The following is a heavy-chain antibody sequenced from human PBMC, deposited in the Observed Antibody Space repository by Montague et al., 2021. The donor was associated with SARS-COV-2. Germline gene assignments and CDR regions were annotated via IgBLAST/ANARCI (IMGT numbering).Heavy chain of an antibody. CDR1: GGSISSSSHY. J-gene: IGHJ4*02. Sequence: SETLSLTCTVSGGSISSSSHYWGWIRQPPGRGLEWIGSIYYSGSTYYNPSLKSRVTISVDTSKNQFSLKLSSVTAADTAVYYCARDAYCGGDCYFPVDYWGQGTLVTVSS. CDR3: ARDAYCGGDCYFPVDY. CDR2: IYYSGST. D-gene: IGHD2-21*01. V-gene: IGHV4-39*07.